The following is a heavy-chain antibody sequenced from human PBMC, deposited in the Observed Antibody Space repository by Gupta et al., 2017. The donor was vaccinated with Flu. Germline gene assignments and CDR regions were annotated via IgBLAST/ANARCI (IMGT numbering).Heavy chain of an antibody. CDR2: MSPISGNT. J-gene: IGHJ5*02. CDR3: ARGAFRQGHYRARDWFDI. CDR1: GYTFPTYD. D-gene: IGHD3-3*01. V-gene: IGHV1-8*01. Sequence: VQLAQSGAEVKKPGASVKVSCKASGYTFPTYDINWVRQAPGQGLAWMGWMSPISGNTAFAQKFKGRLTMSTNSSTATAFMELHSLTSEDTALYFCARGAFRQGHYRARDWFDIWGQGTLVTVSS.